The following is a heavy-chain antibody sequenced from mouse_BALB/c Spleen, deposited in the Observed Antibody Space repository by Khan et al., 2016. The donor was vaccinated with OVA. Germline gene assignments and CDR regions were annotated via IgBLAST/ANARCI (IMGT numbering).Heavy chain of an antibody. Sequence: QVQLKQSGPGLVQPSQSLSITCTASGFSLTSYGVHWVRQSPGKGLEWLGVIWRVGSTDYNAAFISRLNISTDNSTTQAFFKMNSLQANDTAIYYCARKYDYDEGFAYWGQGTLVTVSA. J-gene: IGHJ3*01. D-gene: IGHD2-4*01. CDR1: GFSLTSYG. CDR3: ARKYDYDEGFAY. CDR2: IWRVGST. V-gene: IGHV2-2*02.